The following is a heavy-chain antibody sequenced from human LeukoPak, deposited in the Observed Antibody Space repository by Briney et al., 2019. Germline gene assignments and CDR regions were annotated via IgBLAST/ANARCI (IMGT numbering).Heavy chain of an antibody. Sequence: SETLSLTCTVSGASISSSSDYWGWIRQPPGKGLEWIGEVHLSGASNYNPSLKSRVSMSIDKSRNHLSLELTSVTAADTAIYYCARESGAFSPFGFWGQGTLVTVSS. CDR2: VHLSGAS. CDR3: ARESGAFSPFGF. D-gene: IGHD1-26*01. CDR1: GASISSSSDY. J-gene: IGHJ4*02. V-gene: IGHV4-39*07.